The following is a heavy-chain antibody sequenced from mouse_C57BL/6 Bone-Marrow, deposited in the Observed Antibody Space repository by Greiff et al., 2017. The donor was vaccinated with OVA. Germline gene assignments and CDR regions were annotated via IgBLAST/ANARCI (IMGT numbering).Heavy chain of an antibody. D-gene: IGHD4-1*01. CDR1: GYTFTSYT. CDR2: INPSSGYT. Sequence: VQLQQSGAELARPGASVKMSCKASGYTFTSYTMHWVKQRPGQGLEWIGYINPSSGYTKYNQKFKDKATLTADKSSSTAYMQLTSLTSEDSAVYYCARAPLTGNWGQGTTLTVSS. CDR3: ARAPLTGN. V-gene: IGHV1-4*01. J-gene: IGHJ2*01.